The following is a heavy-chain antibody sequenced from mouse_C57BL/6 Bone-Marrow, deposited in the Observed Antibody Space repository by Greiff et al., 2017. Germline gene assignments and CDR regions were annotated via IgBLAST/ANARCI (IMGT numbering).Heavy chain of an antibody. CDR3: ASSSDGYYGY. V-gene: IGHV5-4*03. D-gene: IGHD2-3*01. CDR2: ISDGGSYT. J-gene: IGHJ2*01. Sequence: EVNVVESGGGLVKPGGSLKLSCAASGFTFSSYAMSWVRQTPEKRLEWVATISDGGSYTYYPDNVKGRFTISRDNAKNNLYLQMSHLKSEDTAMYYCASSSDGYYGYWGQGTTLTVSS. CDR1: GFTFSSYA.